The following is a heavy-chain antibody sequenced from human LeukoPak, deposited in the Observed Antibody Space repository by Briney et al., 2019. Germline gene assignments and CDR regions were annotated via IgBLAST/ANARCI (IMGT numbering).Heavy chain of an antibody. J-gene: IGHJ4*02. CDR3: AGHYGSGSYYVY. D-gene: IGHD3-10*01. Sequence: GGSLRLSCAASGFTFSSSSMIWVRQAPGKGLEWVSSISSSSSYIYYADSVKGRFTISRDNAKNSLYLQMNSLRAEDTAVYYCAGHYGSGSYYVYWGQGTLVTVSS. CDR2: ISSSSSYI. CDR1: GFTFSSSS. V-gene: IGHV3-21*01.